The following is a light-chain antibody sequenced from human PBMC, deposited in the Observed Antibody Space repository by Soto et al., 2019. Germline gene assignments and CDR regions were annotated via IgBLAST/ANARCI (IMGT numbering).Light chain of an antibody. CDR1: QSVSTH. V-gene: IGKV3-11*01. CDR3: QQRDNWPPRYT. J-gene: IGKJ2*01. CDR2: DAS. Sequence: EIVLTQSPATLSLSPGERATLSCRASQSVSTHLAWYQQTPGQAPRLLIYDASNRATGIPARFSGSGSGTDFTLTISSLEPEDFAVYYCQQRDNWPPRYTFGQGTKLEIK.